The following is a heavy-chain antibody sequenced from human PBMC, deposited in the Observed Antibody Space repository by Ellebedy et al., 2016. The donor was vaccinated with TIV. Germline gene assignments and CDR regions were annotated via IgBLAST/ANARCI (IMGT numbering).Heavy chain of an antibody. J-gene: IGHJ4*02. D-gene: IGHD2-15*01. CDR2: IYYVGST. CDR1: GGSMTSFY. Sequence: MPSETLSLTCTVSGGSMTSFYWSWIRQSPEKGLEWIGNIYYVGSTDYSPAPRTRVTIPLDTSKNQFSVKLTSVTPADTAVYYCARGSGGTQNGAFDSWGLGTLVTVSP. V-gene: IGHV4-59*01. CDR3: ARGSGGTQNGAFDS.